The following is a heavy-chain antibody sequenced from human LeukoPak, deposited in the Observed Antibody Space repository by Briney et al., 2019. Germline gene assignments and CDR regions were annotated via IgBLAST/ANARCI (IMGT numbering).Heavy chain of an antibody. D-gene: IGHD3-22*01. CDR2: VDDTGST. CDR3: ARHLKIVVRGTVAFDI. Sequence: SETLSLTCTVSGGSISNYYWSWIRKPPGKGLEWIGYVDDTGSTNYNPSLKTRVSISEDTTNNQFSLNLSPVTAADTAVYYCARHLKIVVRGTVAFDIWGQGTMVTVSS. V-gene: IGHV4-59*08. CDR1: GGSISNYY. J-gene: IGHJ3*02.